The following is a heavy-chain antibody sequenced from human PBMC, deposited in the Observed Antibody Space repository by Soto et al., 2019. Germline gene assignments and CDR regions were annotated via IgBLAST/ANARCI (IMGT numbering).Heavy chain of an antibody. V-gene: IGHV5-51*01. CDR3: ARSFQNCVGTNCYLAWFDP. CDR1: GDSFTNYW. D-gene: IGHD2-21*01. CDR2: IYIGDSDP. J-gene: IGHJ5*02. Sequence: PGESLKISCKGSGDSFTNYWIGWVRQMPWKGLVWMGMIYIGDSDPRYSPYLQGQVTISADKSLSTAYLQWSSLKASDTATYYCARSFQNCVGTNCYLAWFDPWGQGTLVTVS.